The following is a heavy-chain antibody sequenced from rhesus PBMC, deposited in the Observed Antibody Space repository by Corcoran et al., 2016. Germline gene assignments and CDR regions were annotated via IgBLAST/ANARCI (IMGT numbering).Heavy chain of an antibody. CDR3: ARIQAYWSDYKFDY. Sequence: QVQLQESGPGLVKPSETLSLTCAVSGGSISSNYWSWIRQPPGKGLEWIGRIYGSGGSTHQNPSLKGRVPISTDTSKNQFSLKLSSVTAADTAVYYCARIQAYWSDYKFDYWGQGVLVTVSS. CDR1: GGSISSNY. V-gene: IGHV4-160*01. D-gene: IGHD3-22*01. J-gene: IGHJ4*01. CDR2: IYGSGGST.